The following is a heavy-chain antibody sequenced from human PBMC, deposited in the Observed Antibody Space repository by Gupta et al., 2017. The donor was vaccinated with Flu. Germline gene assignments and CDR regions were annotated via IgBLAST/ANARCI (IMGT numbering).Heavy chain of an antibody. D-gene: IGHD3-3*01. CDR1: GFTFSDYA. J-gene: IGHJ6*02. V-gene: IGHV3-33*01. Sequence: QVQLVESGGGVVQPGRSLRLSCAASGFTFSDYAMQWVRQAPGKGLEWLAIIWYDGSDKYYADSVKGRFTISRDNSRNTLYMQMNSLRAEDTAVYYCARSRYDFWSGYVGSEYGMDVWGQGTTVTVSS. CDR3: ARSRYDFWSGYVGSEYGMDV. CDR2: IWYDGSDK.